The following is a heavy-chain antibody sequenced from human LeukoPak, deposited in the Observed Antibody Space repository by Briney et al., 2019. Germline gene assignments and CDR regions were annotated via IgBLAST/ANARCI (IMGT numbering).Heavy chain of an antibody. Sequence: PSETLSLTCAVYGGSFSGYYWSWIRQPPGKGLEWIGEINHSGSTNYNPSLKSRVTMSVDASKNQFSLKLSSVTAADTAVYYCARSNYVWGSYRPRQSDAFDIWGQGTMVTVSS. CDR2: INHSGST. CDR1: GGSFSGYY. D-gene: IGHD3-16*02. V-gene: IGHV4-34*01. CDR3: ARSNYVWGSYRPRQSDAFDI. J-gene: IGHJ3*02.